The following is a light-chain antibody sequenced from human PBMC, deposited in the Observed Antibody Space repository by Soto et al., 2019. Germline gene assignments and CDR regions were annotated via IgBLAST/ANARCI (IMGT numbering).Light chain of an antibody. V-gene: IGKV3-11*01. CDR3: QQRSHSVT. J-gene: IGKJ5*01. Sequence: TGFTQTRDTLYLSPGERATLSCCASHSVTTHLAWFQQRPGQTPRLHIYDASTRDPGIPARFSGRGSGADFTHTISSLEPEDCPVYYCQQRSHSVTFAQGTRLE. CDR2: DAS. CDR1: HSVTTH.